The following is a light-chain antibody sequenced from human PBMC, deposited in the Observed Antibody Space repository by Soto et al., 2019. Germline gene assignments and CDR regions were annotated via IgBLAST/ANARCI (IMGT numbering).Light chain of an antibody. CDR2: DAS. J-gene: IGKJ3*01. CDR3: QQRSNWPLT. V-gene: IGKV3-11*01. CDR1: QSISSY. Sequence: DIVLTQSPATLSLSPEERATLSCRASQSISSYLVWFQQKPGQAPRLLIYDASTRATGIPARFSGSGSGTDFTLTISSLEPEDFAVYYGQQRSNWPLTVGPGTKVDIK.